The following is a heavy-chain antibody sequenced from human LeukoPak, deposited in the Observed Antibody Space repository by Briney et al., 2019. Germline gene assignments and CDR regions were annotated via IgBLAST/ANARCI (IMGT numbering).Heavy chain of an antibody. CDR1: GYSFTSYW. Sequence: GESLKISCKGSGYSFTSYWIGWVRQMPGKGLEWMGIIYPGDSDTRYSPSFQGQVIISADKSISTAYLQWSSLKASDTAMYYCAGMETYYDSSGYLDYWGQGTLVTVSS. J-gene: IGHJ4*02. V-gene: IGHV5-51*01. D-gene: IGHD3-22*01. CDR3: AGMETYYDSSGYLDY. CDR2: IYPGDSDT.